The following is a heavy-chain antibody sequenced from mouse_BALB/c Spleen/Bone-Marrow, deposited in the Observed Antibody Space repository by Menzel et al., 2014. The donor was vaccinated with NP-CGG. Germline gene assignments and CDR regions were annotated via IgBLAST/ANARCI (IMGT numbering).Heavy chain of an antibody. CDR1: GYTFTSYV. D-gene: IGHD1-1*02. CDR2: INPYNDGT. CDR3: ARYGSYPFYAMDY. J-gene: IGHJ4*01. V-gene: IGHV1-14*01. Sequence: VQLKQSGPELVRPGASVKMSRKASGYTFTSYVMHWVKQKPGQGLEWLGYINPYNDGTKYNEKFKGKATLTSDKSSSTAYMELSSLTYEDSAVYYCARYGSYPFYAMDYWGQGTSVTVSS.